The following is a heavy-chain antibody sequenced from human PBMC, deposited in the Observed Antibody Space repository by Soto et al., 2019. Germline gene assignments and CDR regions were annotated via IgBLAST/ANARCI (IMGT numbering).Heavy chain of an antibody. CDR3: AKAVQGDTGVDS. Sequence: QVQLVQSGGGVVQPGRSLRLSCAASGFTFSSYGMHWVRQAPGKGLEWVAVIAYDGSNKYYADSVKGRLTISRDRSTNTLYLQMDSLRPEDTAVYYCAKAVQGDTGVDSWGQGTLVTVSS. J-gene: IGHJ4*02. D-gene: IGHD5-18*01. CDR2: IAYDGSNK. V-gene: IGHV3-30*18. CDR1: GFTFSSYG.